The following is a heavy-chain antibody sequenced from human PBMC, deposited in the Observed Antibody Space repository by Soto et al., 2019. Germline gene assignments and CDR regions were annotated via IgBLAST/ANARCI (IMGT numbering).Heavy chain of an antibody. CDR3: GRVVEGATRHTDFDS. D-gene: IGHD2-15*01. Sequence: SETLSLTCAVSGVSIHNSHSFWGCIRQPPGKGLEFIGSVYYSGGANYNPSLKSRVTVSIDTSNNQFSLRVNSVTAADTAVYYCGRVVEGATRHTDFDSWGQGILVTVSS. CDR2: VYYSGGA. J-gene: IGHJ5*01. V-gene: IGHV4-39*01. CDR1: GVSIHNSHSF.